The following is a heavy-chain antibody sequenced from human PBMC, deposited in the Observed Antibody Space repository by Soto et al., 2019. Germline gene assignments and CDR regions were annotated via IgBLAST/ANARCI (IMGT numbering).Heavy chain of an antibody. CDR1: GFTFSSYA. Sequence: GGSLRLSCAASGFTFSSYAMSWVRQAPGKGLEWVSAISGRGGSTYYADSVKGRFTISRDNSKNTLYLQMNSLRAEDTVVYYCAKSWSVNYDYIWGSYRYPYYFDYWGQGTLVTVSS. V-gene: IGHV3-23*01. CDR3: AKSWSVNYDYIWGSYRYPYYFDY. D-gene: IGHD3-16*02. J-gene: IGHJ4*02. CDR2: ISGRGGST.